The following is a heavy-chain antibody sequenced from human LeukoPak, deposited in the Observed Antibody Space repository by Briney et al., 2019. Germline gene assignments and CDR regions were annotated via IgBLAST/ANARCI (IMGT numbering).Heavy chain of an antibody. D-gene: IGHD5-24*01. V-gene: IGHV4-39*01. J-gene: IGHJ3*02. CDR3: ARPEMATIPVAFDI. CDR2: IYYSGST. Sequence: WVRQPPGKGLEWIGSIYYSGSTYYNPSLKSRVTISVDTSKNQFSLKLSSVTAADTAVYYCARPEMATIPVAFDIWGQGTMVTVSS.